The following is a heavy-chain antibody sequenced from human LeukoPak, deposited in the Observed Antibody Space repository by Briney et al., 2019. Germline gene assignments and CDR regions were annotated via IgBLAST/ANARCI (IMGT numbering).Heavy chain of an antibody. J-gene: IGHJ6*03. V-gene: IGHV1-69*05. CDR3: ARDLRPVVPAARYLKQEYYYYYYMDV. CDR2: IIPIFGTA. CDR1: GGTFSNYA. D-gene: IGHD2-2*01. Sequence: ASVKVSCKASGGTFSNYAISWVRQAPGQGLEWMGGIIPIFGTANYAQNFQGSVTITTDESTSTAYMELSSLRSEDTAVYYCARDLRPVVPAARYLKQEYYYYYYMDVWGKGTTVTVSS.